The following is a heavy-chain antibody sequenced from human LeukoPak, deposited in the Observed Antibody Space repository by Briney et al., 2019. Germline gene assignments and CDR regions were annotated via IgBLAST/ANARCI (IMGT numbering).Heavy chain of an antibody. CDR2: IIPIFGTA. Sequence: SVKVSCKASGGTFSSYAISWVRQAPGQGLEWMGGIIPIFGTANYAQKFQGRVTITADESTSTAYMELSSLRSEDTAVYYCAAAPITIFGVAPIDYWGQGTLVTVSS. V-gene: IGHV1-69*01. J-gene: IGHJ4*02. D-gene: IGHD3-3*01. CDR1: GGTFSSYA. CDR3: AAAPITIFGVAPIDY.